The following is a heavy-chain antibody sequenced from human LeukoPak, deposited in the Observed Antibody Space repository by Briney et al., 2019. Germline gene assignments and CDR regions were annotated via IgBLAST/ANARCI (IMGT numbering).Heavy chain of an antibody. CDR2: IDPSDSYT. CDR3: ARHFRDYYDCSGYSIADLDY. CDR1: GYSFTSYW. J-gene: IGHJ4*02. V-gene: IGHV5-10-1*01. Sequence: GESLKISCKGSGYSFTSYWISWVRQMPGKGLEWMGRIDPSDSYTNYSPSFQGHVTISADKSISTAYLQWSSLKASDTAMYYCARHFRDYYDCSGYSIADLDYWGQGTLVTVSS. D-gene: IGHD3-22*01.